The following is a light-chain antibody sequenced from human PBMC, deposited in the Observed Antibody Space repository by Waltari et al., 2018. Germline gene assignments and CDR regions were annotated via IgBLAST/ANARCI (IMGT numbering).Light chain of an antibody. Sequence: QSVLTQPPSVSGAPGQRVTISCTGTSSNIGAGFEVFWYQQLPGSAPKLLIFSSYKRSSGVPDRISGSTSGTSASLAITGLQAEDEADYHCQSYDSSLSGRVFGGGTRLTVL. CDR1: SSNIGAGFE. CDR3: QSYDSSLSGRV. CDR2: SSY. J-gene: IGLJ3*02. V-gene: IGLV1-40*01.